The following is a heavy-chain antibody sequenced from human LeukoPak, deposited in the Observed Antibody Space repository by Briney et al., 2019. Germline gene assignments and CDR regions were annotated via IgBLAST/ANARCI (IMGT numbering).Heavy chain of an antibody. CDR2: INHSGST. Sequence: PSETLSLTCTVSGGSISSSSYYWSRIRQPPGKGLEWIGEINHSGSTNQNPSLKSRVTISVDTSKNQFSLKLSSVTAADTAVYYCARHSGGTYYVSLDPWGQGTLVTVS. CDR1: GGSISSSSYY. D-gene: IGHD1-26*01. J-gene: IGHJ5*02. V-gene: IGHV4-39*01. CDR3: ARHSGGTYYVSLDP.